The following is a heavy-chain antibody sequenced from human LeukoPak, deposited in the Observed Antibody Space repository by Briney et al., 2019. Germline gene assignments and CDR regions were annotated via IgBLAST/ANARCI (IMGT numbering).Heavy chain of an antibody. CDR1: GGPVSSGSYY. CDR2: IYYRGST. J-gene: IGHJ3*02. Sequence: RASETLFLTCTVSGGPVSSGSYYWSWIRQPPGKGLEWIGYIYYRGSTNYNPSLKSRVTISVDTSKNQFSLKLSSVTAADTAVYYCASRSRGSGYYYTGHDAFDIWGQGTMVTVSS. D-gene: IGHD3-22*01. V-gene: IGHV4-61*01. CDR3: ASRSRGSGYYYTGHDAFDI.